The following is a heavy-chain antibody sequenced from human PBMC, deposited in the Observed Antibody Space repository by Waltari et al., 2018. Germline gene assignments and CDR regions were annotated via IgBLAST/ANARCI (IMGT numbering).Heavy chain of an antibody. J-gene: IGHJ6*03. CDR2: INAGGNV. V-gene: IGHV3-53*02. Sequence: EVLLLETGGDVIQPGGSLRLSCAASGFSVSSHYMSWVRQAPGKGLEWFSVINAGGNVIDADSVEGRFTISRDNSRNTVYLEMNSLRVEDSAVYYCVREDREYFFHMDVWGSGTTVTVSS. CDR1: GFSVSSHY. CDR3: VREDREYFFHMDV. D-gene: IGHD3-3*01.